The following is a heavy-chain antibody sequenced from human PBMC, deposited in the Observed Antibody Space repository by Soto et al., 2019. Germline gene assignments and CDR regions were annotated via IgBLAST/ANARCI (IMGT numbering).Heavy chain of an antibody. CDR2: MSGSGGST. V-gene: IGHV3-23*01. D-gene: IGHD4-17*01. Sequence: EVHLLESGGGLVQPGGSQRLSCAASGFTFSDCAMSWVRQAPGKGLEWVSAMSGSGGSTYYADSVKGRFTISRDNSQNTLYLQMNSLGADDTAVYYCARGVMGYTVTNQPPDYWGQGTMVIVSS. J-gene: IGHJ4*02. CDR1: GFTFSDCA. CDR3: ARGVMGYTVTNQPPDY.